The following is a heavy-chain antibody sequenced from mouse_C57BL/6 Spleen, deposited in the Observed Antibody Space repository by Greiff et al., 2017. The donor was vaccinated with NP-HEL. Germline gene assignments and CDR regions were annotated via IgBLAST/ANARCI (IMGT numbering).Heavy chain of an antibody. V-gene: IGHV1-82*01. D-gene: IGHD1-3*01. CDR3: ARSESKRAMDY. CDR2: IYPGDGDT. CDR1: GYAFSSSW. Sequence: QVQLQQSGPELVKPGASVKISCKASGYAFSSSWMNWVKQRPGKGLEWIGRIYPGDGDTNYTGKLKGKATLTATKSSSTAYLPLSSLTSEDSAVYFCARSESKRAMDYWGQGTSVTVSS. J-gene: IGHJ4*01.